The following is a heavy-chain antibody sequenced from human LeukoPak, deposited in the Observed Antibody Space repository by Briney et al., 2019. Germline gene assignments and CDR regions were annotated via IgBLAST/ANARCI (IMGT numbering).Heavy chain of an antibody. CDR1: GFTFSNYE. CDR3: ARESGGDWGYFDD. CDR2: ISISGSTI. V-gene: IGHV3-48*03. J-gene: IGHJ4*02. D-gene: IGHD2-21*02. Sequence: GGSLRLSCAASGFTFSNYEMNWVRQAPGKGLEWVSYISISGSTIYYADSVKGRFTISRDNSKNTLFLQMDSLRVEDTAIYYCARESGGDWGYFDDWGQGTLVTVSS.